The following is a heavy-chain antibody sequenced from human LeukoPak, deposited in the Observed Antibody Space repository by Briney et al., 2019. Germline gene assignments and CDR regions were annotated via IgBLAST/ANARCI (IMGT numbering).Heavy chain of an antibody. V-gene: IGHV4-34*01. J-gene: IGHJ6*03. CDR3: ARSSEGRYYYDSSGFSYYYYYMDV. CDR2: INHSGST. D-gene: IGHD3-22*01. Sequence: SETLSLTCAVYGGSFSGYYWSWIRQPPGKGLEWIGEINHSGSTYYNPSLRSRVTISVDTSKNQFSLKLSSVTAADTAVYYCARSSEGRYYYDSSGFSYYYYYMDVWGKGTTVTISS. CDR1: GGSFSGYY.